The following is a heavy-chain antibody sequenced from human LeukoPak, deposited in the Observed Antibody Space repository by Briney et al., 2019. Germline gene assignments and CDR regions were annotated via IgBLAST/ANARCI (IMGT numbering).Heavy chain of an antibody. CDR3: AKQAGTTDYYYYMDV. D-gene: IGHD1-1*01. CDR1: GFTFSSYG. Sequence: GGSLRLSCAASGFTFSSYGMHWVRQAPGKGLEWVAFIRYDGSNKYYADSVKGRFTISRDNSKNTLYLQMNSLRAEDTAVYYCAKQAGTTDYYYYMDVWGKGTTVTISS. J-gene: IGHJ6*03. V-gene: IGHV3-30*02. CDR2: IRYDGSNK.